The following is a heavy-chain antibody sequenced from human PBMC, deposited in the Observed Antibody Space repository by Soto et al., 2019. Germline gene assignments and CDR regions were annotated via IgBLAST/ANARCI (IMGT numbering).Heavy chain of an antibody. J-gene: IGHJ4*03. CDR1: GFTFSIYA. CDR3: AKEKAALDY. CDR2: ISGSGGSG. D-gene: IGHD6-6*01. Sequence: GGSLILSCSASGFTFSIYAMSWVLRAPGKGLDWVSAISGSGGSGCYAHSVKGRFTISRDNSTNTLYLQMNSLRAEATAVYYCAKEKAALDYWGQGTLVTVSS. V-gene: IGHV3-23*01.